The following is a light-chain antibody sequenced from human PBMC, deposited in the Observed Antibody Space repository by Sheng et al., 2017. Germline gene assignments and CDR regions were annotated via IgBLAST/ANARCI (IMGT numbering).Light chain of an antibody. CDR2: GAS. CDR1: QSISKY. V-gene: IGKV1-39*01. Sequence: DIQMTQSPSSLPTSVGDRVTITCRASQSISKYLNWYQQRPGKAPKLLIYGASSLQDEVPSRFSGSGSGTYFTLTIISLQPEDFATYYCQQSYNNPYTFGQGTKLDIK. CDR3: QQSYNNPYT. J-gene: IGKJ2*01.